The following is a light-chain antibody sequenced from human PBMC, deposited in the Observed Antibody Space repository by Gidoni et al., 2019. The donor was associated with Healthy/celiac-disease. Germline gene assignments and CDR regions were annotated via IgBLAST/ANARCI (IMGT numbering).Light chain of an antibody. J-gene: IGLJ1*01. CDR2: EVS. CDR1: SSDVGSYNY. CDR3: SSDTSSSTDV. Sequence: QSALTQPASVSGSPGPSITISCTGTSSDVGSYNYVSWYQQHAGKAAKLMIYEVSNRPSGVANRFAGSKSGNTASLTISGVQAEDEADYYCSSDTSSSTDVFGTGTKVTVL. V-gene: IGLV2-14*01.